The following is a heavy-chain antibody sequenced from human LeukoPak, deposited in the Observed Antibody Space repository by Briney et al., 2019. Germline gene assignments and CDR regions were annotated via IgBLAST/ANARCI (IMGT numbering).Heavy chain of an antibody. V-gene: IGHV3-23*01. CDR3: ARRVSVAEYDY. CDR1: GFTFSSYA. Sequence: GASLRLSCAASGFTFSSYAMSWVRQAPGKGLEWVSAISGSGGSTYYADSVKGRFTISRDNSKNTLHLQMNSLRAEDTAVYYCARRVSVAEYDYWGQGTLVTVSS. CDR2: ISGSGGST. J-gene: IGHJ4*02. D-gene: IGHD6-19*01.